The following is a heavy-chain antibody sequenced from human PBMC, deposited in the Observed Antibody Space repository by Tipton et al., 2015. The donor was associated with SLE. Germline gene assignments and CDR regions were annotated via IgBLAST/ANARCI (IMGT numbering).Heavy chain of an antibody. CDR1: GGSISSSSYY. CDR3: ARASAYKKRYYGLDV. J-gene: IGHJ6*02. V-gene: IGHV4-39*07. Sequence: TLSLTCTVSGGSISSSSYYWGWIRQPPGRGLEWIGSVYYSGSTYYNPSLKSRVTISVDTSKNQFSLKVTSVTAADTAFYYCARASAYKKRYYGLDVWGQGTTVIVSS. D-gene: IGHD1-14*01. CDR2: VYYSGST.